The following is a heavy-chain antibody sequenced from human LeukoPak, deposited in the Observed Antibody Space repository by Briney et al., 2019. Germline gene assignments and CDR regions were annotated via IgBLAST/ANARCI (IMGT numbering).Heavy chain of an antibody. CDR2: ISYSGST. CDR1: GGSINSYY. J-gene: IGHJ5*02. Sequence: PSETLSLTCSVSGGSINSYYWSWIRQSPEKVLEWIGYISYSGSTNYNPSLKSRVTISLDTSKNQFSLKLSSVTAADSAIYYCARAPTWFDTWGQGTLVTVSS. V-gene: IGHV4-59*01. CDR3: ARAPTWFDT.